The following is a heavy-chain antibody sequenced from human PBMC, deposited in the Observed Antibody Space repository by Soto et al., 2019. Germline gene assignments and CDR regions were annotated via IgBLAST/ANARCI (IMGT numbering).Heavy chain of an antibody. D-gene: IGHD3-22*01. Sequence: SVKVSCKASGGTFSSYAISWVRQAPGQGLEWMGGIIPIFGTANYAQKFQGRVTITADESTSTAYMELSSLRSEDTAVYYCANYDSSGYYAPEYNWFDPWGQGTLVTVS. CDR3: ANYDSSGYYAPEYNWFDP. CDR1: GGTFSSYA. CDR2: IIPIFGTA. V-gene: IGHV1-69*13. J-gene: IGHJ5*02.